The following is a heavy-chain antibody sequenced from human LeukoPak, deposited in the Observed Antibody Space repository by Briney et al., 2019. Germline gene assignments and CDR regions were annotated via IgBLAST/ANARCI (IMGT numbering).Heavy chain of an antibody. CDR3: ARVAAAGSYYFDY. CDR2: IYYSGST. V-gene: IGHV4-39*07. Sequence: SETLSLTCSVSGGSISRSSYYWGWIRQPPGKGLEWIGSIYYSGSTYYNPSLKSRVTISVDTSKNQFSLRLSSVTAADTAVYFCARVAAAGSYYFDYWGQGTLVTVSS. D-gene: IGHD6-13*01. J-gene: IGHJ4*02. CDR1: GGSISRSSYY.